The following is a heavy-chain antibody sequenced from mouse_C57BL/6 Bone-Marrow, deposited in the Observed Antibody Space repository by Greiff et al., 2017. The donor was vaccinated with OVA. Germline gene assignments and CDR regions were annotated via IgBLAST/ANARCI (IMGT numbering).Heavy chain of an antibody. J-gene: IGHJ2*01. D-gene: IGHD1-1*01. CDR2: IYPRSGNT. CDR3: ARSGYYDSSYVFDY. Sequence: QVQLQQSGAELVRPGASVKLSCKASGYTFTSYGISWVKQRTGQGLEWIGEIYPRSGNTYYNEKFKGKATLTADKSSSTAYMELRSLTSEDSAVYFCARSGYYDSSYVFDYWGQGTTLTVSS. CDR1: GYTFTSYG. V-gene: IGHV1-81*01.